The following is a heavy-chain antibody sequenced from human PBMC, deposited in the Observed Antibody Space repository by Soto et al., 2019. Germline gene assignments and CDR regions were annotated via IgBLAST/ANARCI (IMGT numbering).Heavy chain of an antibody. D-gene: IGHD3-10*01. Sequence: QVQLVESGGGVVQPGRSLRLSCAASGFTFSSYGMHWVRQAPGKGLEWGAVISYDGSNKYYADSVKGRFTISRDNSKNTLYLQMNSLRAEDTAVYYCAKDQYHKGFRGPMHGMDVWGQWTTVTVSS. V-gene: IGHV3-30*18. CDR1: GFTFSSYG. CDR2: ISYDGSNK. J-gene: IGHJ6*02. CDR3: AKDQYHKGFRGPMHGMDV.